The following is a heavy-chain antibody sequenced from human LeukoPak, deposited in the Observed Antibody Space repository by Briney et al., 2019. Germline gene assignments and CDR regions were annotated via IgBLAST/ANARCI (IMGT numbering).Heavy chain of an antibody. Sequence: SETLSLTCTVSGYSISSSYYWGWIRQPPGKGLEWIGSIYHSGSTYYNPSLKSRVTISVDTSKNQFSLKLSSVTAADTAVYYCARGIAAASSEEFDPWGQGTLVTVSS. J-gene: IGHJ5*02. CDR2: IYHSGST. D-gene: IGHD6-13*01. CDR3: ARGIAAASSEEFDP. V-gene: IGHV4-38-2*02. CDR1: GYSISSSYY.